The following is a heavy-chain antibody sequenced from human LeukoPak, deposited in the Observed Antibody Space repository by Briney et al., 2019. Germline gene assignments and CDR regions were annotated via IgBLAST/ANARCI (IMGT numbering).Heavy chain of an antibody. J-gene: IGHJ3*02. Sequence: SQTLSLTCTVSGGSISSGGYYWSWIRQPPGKGLEWIGYIYRSGSTNYNPSLKSRVTISVDTSKNQFSLKLSSVTAADTAVYYCARPVRFLEWWGAFDIWGQGTMVTVSS. D-gene: IGHD3-3*01. V-gene: IGHV4-61*08. CDR2: IYRSGST. CDR1: GGSISSGGYY. CDR3: ARPVRFLEWWGAFDI.